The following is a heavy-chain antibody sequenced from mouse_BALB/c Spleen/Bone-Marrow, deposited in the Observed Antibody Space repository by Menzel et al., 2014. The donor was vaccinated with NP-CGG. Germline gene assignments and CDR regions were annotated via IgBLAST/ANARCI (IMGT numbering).Heavy chain of an antibody. D-gene: IGHD2-2*01. V-gene: IGHV7-3*02. CDR1: GFTFTDYY. J-gene: IGHJ3*01. CDR2: IRNKANGYTT. Sequence: EVKLVESGGGLVQPGGSLRLSCATSGFTFTDYYMSWVRQPPGKALEWLGFIRNKANGYTTEYSASVKGRFTISRDNSQSILYLQMNTLRAEDSATYYCASGGLRLFAYWGQGTLVTVSA. CDR3: ASGGLRLFAY.